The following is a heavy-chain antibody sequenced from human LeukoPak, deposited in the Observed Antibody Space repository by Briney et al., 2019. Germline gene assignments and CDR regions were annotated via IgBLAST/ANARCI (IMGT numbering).Heavy chain of an antibody. V-gene: IGHV4-59*08. CDR2: VDYSGST. D-gene: IGHD4-17*01. CDR3: AMQVGIYGDYNNWFDP. Sequence: SATLSLTCTVSGAPLNNYCLNWVRQPPGKELEWIGNVDYSGSTRYNASLKSRAPISLESSKNQFSLRRTSGAAADMAVYYCAMQVGIYGDYNNWFDPWGQGARVTVSS. J-gene: IGHJ5*02. CDR1: GAPLNNYC.